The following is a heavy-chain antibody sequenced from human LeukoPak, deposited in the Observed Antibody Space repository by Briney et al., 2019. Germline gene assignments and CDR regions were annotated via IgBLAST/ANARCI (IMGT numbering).Heavy chain of an antibody. CDR2: MCPSGRT. J-gene: IGHJ5*02. Sequence: SETLSLTCTVSNDSISSYCCSWVRQPPGKGLEWIGFMCPSGRTDYNPSLKSRVTMSIDTSKNQLSMEMRFLTAADTAVYYCATSYDGKTAPYDLWGHGALVTVSS. D-gene: IGHD4-23*01. V-gene: IGHV4-4*08. CDR3: ATSYDGKTAPYDL. CDR1: NDSISSYC.